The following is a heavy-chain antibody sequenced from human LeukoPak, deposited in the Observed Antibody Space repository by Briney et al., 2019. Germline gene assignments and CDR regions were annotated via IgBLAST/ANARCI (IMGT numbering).Heavy chain of an antibody. CDR1: GYTFTSYY. CDR3: ARGGSRQYDY. Sequence: ASVKVSCKASGYTFTSYYMHWVRQAPGQGLEWMGIINPSGGNTAYAQKFQGRVTLTRDTSTSTVYMELSSLRSEDTALYYCARGGSRQYDYWGQGTLVTVSS. V-gene: IGHV1-46*01. CDR2: INPSGGNT. D-gene: IGHD1-26*01. J-gene: IGHJ4*02.